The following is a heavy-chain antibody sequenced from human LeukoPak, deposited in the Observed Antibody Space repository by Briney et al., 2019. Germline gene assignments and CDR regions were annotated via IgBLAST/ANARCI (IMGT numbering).Heavy chain of an antibody. V-gene: IGHV3-15*01. CDR3: ARGFCSSTSCYQGPFDF. Sequence: PGGSLRLSCAASGFIFSSAWMTWVRQAPGKGLEWVGHIKSKTNGGTTDYAAPVKGRFIISRDDSKNTLYLQMNSLRTEDTAVYYCARGFCSSTSCYQGPFDFWGQGTLVTVSS. CDR1: GFIFSSAW. CDR2: IKSKTNGGTT. J-gene: IGHJ4*02. D-gene: IGHD2-2*01.